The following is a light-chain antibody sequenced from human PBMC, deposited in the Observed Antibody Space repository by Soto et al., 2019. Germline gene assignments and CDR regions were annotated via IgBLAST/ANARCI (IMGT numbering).Light chain of an antibody. CDR1: SSNIGGNS. J-gene: IGLJ1*01. V-gene: IGLV1-51*01. Sequence: QSVLTLPPSVSAAPGQKVTISCSGSSSNIGGNSVSWYQQLPGTAPKLLIYDDNKRPSGIPDRFSGSKSGTSATLGITGFQNGDEADYYCGSWDSSMSAYVFGNGIKVTVL. CDR3: GSWDSSMSAYV. CDR2: DDN.